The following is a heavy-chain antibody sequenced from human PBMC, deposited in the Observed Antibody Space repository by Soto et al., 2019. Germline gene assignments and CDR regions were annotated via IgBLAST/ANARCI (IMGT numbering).Heavy chain of an antibody. CDR1: GFTFSSYS. Sequence: EVQLVEVGGGLVKPGGSPRLSCAASGFTFSSYSMTWVRQAPGKGLECVSSISSGSSSIYYADSVKGRFTISRDNAKNSLYLQMNSLRAEDTAVYYCARALSSLIAVPAYWGQGTLVTVSS. CDR2: ISSGSSSI. CDR3: ARALSSLIAVPAY. V-gene: IGHV3-21*02. J-gene: IGHJ4*02. D-gene: IGHD6-19*01.